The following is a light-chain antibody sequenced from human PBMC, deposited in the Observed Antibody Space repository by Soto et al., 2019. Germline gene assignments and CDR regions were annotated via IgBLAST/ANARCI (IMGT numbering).Light chain of an antibody. CDR2: DVT. J-gene: IGLJ1*01. CDR1: SSDVGGYKY. Sequence: QSALTQPASVSGSPGQSITISCTGTSSDVGGYKYVSWYQQHPGKAPKLMIYDVTIRTSGVSARFSGSKSGNTASLTISGLQAEDDADYFCCSYEGTYTSFVFGTGTKLTVL. V-gene: IGLV2-14*03. CDR3: CSYEGTYTSFV.